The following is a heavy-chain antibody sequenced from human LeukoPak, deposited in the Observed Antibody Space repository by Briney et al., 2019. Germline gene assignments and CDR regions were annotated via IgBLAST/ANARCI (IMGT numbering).Heavy chain of an antibody. V-gene: IGHV4-39*07. Sequence: SETLSLTCSVSGGSISGTSYCWGWIRQPAGKGPEWIGSHYHTGRIYHNPSLNSRVTISVDTSKNQFSLKLSSVTDADTAVYYCARDGSDNWGLFDNWGRGTLVTVSS. J-gene: IGHJ4*02. CDR3: ARDGSDNWGLFDN. CDR2: HYHTGRI. CDR1: GGSISGTSYC. D-gene: IGHD1-1*01.